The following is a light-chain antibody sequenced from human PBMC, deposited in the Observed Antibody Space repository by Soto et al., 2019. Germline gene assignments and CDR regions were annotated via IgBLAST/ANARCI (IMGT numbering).Light chain of an antibody. Sequence: EFVLTQSPGTLSLSPGERATLSCRASQSVSSYLAWYQQKPGQAPRLLIYDASNRATGIPARFSGSGSGTDFTLTISSLEPEDFAVYYCQQYNNWPPLTFGGGTKVDIK. CDR3: QQYNNWPPLT. CDR1: QSVSSY. V-gene: IGKV3-11*01. J-gene: IGKJ4*01. CDR2: DAS.